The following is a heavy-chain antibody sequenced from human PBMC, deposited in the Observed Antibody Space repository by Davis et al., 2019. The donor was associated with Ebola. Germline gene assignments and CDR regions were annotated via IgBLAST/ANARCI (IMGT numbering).Heavy chain of an antibody. V-gene: IGHV4-39*01. CDR1: GGSISSSSYY. J-gene: IGHJ3*02. CDR3: ARGRIRLTRGAFDI. Sequence: MPSETLSLTCTVSGGSISSSSYYWGWIRQPPGKGLEWIGSIYYSGSTYYNPSLKSRVTISVDTSKNQFSLKLSSVTAADTAVYYCARGRIRLTRGAFDIWGQGTTVTVSS. CDR2: IYYSGST. D-gene: IGHD3-3*01.